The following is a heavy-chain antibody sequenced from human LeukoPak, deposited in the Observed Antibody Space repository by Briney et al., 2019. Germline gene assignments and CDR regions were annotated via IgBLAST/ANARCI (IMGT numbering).Heavy chain of an antibody. V-gene: IGHV1-2*02. Sequence: ASVKVSCKVSGYTFTGYYMHWVRQAPGQGLEWMGWINPNSGDTNYAQKFQGRVTMTRDTSISTAYMELSRLRSDDTAVYYCARGPAAILSTNIDYWGQGTLVTVSS. J-gene: IGHJ4*02. CDR1: GYTFTGYY. D-gene: IGHD2-2*02. CDR2: INPNSGDT. CDR3: ARGPAAILSTNIDY.